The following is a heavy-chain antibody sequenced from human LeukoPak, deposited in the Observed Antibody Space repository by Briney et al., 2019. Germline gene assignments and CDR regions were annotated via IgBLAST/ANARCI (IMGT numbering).Heavy chain of an antibody. CDR2: ISSSSSYI. J-gene: IGHJ4*02. CDR1: GFIVSGNY. Sequence: GGSLRLSCAASGFIVSGNYMSWVRQAPGKGLEWVSSISSSSSYIYYADSVKGRFTLSRDNAKKSLHLQMNSLRAEDTAVYYCARAPHPYCSGGNCIYFDYWGQGTLVTVSS. D-gene: IGHD2-15*01. V-gene: IGHV3-21*01. CDR3: ARAPHPYCSGGNCIYFDY.